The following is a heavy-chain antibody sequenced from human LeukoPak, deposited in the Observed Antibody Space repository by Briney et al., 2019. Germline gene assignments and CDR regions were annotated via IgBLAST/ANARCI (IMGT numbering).Heavy chain of an antibody. CDR1: GFIFSSYA. J-gene: IGHJ4*02. CDR2: ISGTGGGT. CDR3: AKDHIIRYCDWTPNYFDY. V-gene: IGHV3-23*01. D-gene: IGHD3-9*01. Sequence: GRSLRLSCAASGFIFSSYAMNWVRQAPGKGLEWVSAISGTGGGTYYADSVKGRFTISKDDFKNTLYLQMNSLRAEDTAVYYCAKDHIIRYCDWTPNYFDYWGQGTLVTVSS.